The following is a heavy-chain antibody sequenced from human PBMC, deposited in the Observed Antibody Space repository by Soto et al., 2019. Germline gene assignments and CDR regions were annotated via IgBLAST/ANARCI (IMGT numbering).Heavy chain of an antibody. CDR3: SRQIGYSGYDYYYYVYMDV. D-gene: IGHD5-12*01. J-gene: IGHJ6*03. V-gene: IGHV5-51*01. CDR1: GYSFTSYW. Sequence: GESLKISCKGSGYSFTSYWIGWVRQMPGKGLEWMGIIYPGDSDTRYSPSFQGQVTISADKSISTAYLQWSSLKASDTAMYYCSRQIGYSGYDYYYYVYMDVWGKGTTVTVSS. CDR2: IYPGDSDT.